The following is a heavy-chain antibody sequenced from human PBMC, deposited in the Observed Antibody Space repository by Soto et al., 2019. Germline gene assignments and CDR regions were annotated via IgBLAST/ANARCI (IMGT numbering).Heavy chain of an antibody. Sequence: EVQLVESGGGLVQPGGSLRLSCAASGFSVNNNYMSWVRQAPGTGLEWVSIIYSGGDTTYYVDSVKGRFTISRYTSKNALYLQMNSLRAEDTAVYYCARGHLTRSPLFFDYWGQGTLVTVSS. D-gene: IGHD1-1*01. CDR1: GFSVNNNY. J-gene: IGHJ4*02. V-gene: IGHV3-66*01. CDR2: IYSGGDTT. CDR3: ARGHLTRSPLFFDY.